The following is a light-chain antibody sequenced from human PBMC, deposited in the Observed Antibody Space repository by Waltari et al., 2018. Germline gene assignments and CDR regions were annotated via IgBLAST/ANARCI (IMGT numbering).Light chain of an antibody. Sequence: QSALTQPASVSGSPGQSITISCTGTSGDIWDFAFVSWYQQYPGKAPKSIIYEVTKRPSGVSKRFSGSKSGNTASLTISGLQAEDEAHYYCCSYAGDSTWVFGGGTKLTVL. CDR1: SGDIWDFAF. CDR2: EVT. CDR3: CSYAGDSTWV. J-gene: IGLJ3*02. V-gene: IGLV2-23*02.